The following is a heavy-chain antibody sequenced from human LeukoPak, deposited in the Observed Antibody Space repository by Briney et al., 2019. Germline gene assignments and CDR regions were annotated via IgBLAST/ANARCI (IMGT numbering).Heavy chain of an antibody. Sequence: ASVKVSCKASDYTFTSYDLNWVRQAPGQGLEWVGWISPYNDVTNYAQNFQARVTMTSDTSTNTSYMEVRSLRSDDTAVYYCARGRRRYCSGGSCYSYYHGMDVWGQGTTVTVPS. D-gene: IGHD2-15*01. V-gene: IGHV1-18*01. CDR2: ISPYNDVT. J-gene: IGHJ6*02. CDR3: ARGRRRYCSGGSCYSYYHGMDV. CDR1: DYTFTSYD.